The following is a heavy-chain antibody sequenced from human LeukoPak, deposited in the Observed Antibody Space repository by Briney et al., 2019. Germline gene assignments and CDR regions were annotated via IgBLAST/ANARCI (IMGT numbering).Heavy chain of an antibody. CDR2: INPNSGGT. J-gene: IGHJ4*02. Sequence: ASVKVSCKASGYTFTGYYMHWMRQAPGQGLEWMGWINPNSGGTNYAQKFQGRVTMTGDTSISTAYMELSRLTSDDTAVYYCARGDYSDSSASFGYWGQGTLVTVSS. CDR3: ARGDYSDSSASFGY. D-gene: IGHD3-22*01. V-gene: IGHV1-2*02. CDR1: GYTFTGYY.